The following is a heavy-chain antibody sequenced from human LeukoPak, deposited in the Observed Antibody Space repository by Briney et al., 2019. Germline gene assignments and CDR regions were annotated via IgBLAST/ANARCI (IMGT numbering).Heavy chain of an antibody. Sequence: SETLSLTCAVSGGSISGYYWSWIRQSPGRGLEYIGHIYYNGRTDYNPSLKSRVTISVDTFRNQFSLRLNSVIAADTAVYFCARWYCNRGTCYYLDYWGQGTLVTVSS. CDR2: IYYNGRT. J-gene: IGHJ4*02. D-gene: IGHD2-2*01. V-gene: IGHV4-59*01. CDR1: GGSISGYY. CDR3: ARWYCNRGTCYYLDY.